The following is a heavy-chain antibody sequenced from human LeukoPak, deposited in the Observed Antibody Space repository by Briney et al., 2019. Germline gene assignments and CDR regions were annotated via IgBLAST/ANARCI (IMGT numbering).Heavy chain of an antibody. Sequence: SETLSLTCTVSGGSISSYYWSWIRQPPGKGLEWIGYIYYSGSTNYNPSLKSRVTISVDTSKNQFPLKLSSVTAADTAVYYCARFSSYYYDSSGYYHQTLDYWGQGTLVTVSS. D-gene: IGHD3-22*01. CDR2: IYYSGST. CDR1: GGSISSYY. V-gene: IGHV4-59*01. J-gene: IGHJ4*02. CDR3: ARFSSYYYDSSGYYHQTLDY.